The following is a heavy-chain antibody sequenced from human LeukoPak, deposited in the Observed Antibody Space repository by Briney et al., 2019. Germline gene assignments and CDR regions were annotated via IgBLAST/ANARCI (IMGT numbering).Heavy chain of an antibody. D-gene: IGHD2-2*01. V-gene: IGHV3-30-3*01. CDR3: AKEGYRYCSSTSWYAAIDY. J-gene: IGHJ4*02. CDR2: ISHDESNS. CDR1: GFSFRTNT. Sequence: GGSLRLSCAASGFSFRTNTMHWVRQAPGKGLEWIGLISHDESNSYYADSVKGRCSISRDNSKNTLYLQMNSLRAEDTAVYYCAKEGYRYCSSTSWYAAIDYWGQGTLVTVSS.